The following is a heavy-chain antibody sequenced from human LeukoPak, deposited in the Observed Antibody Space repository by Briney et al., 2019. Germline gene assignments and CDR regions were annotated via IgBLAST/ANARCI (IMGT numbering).Heavy chain of an antibody. CDR2: ISGSGGST. CDR3: AKGSSSSGLGYFDY. Sequence: GSLRLSCAASGFTFSSYSMNWVRQAPGKGLEWVSAISGSGGSTYYADSVKGRFTISRDNSKNTLYLQMNSLRAEDTAVYYCAKGSSSSGLGYFDYWGQGTLVTVSS. V-gene: IGHV3-23*01. D-gene: IGHD6-13*01. J-gene: IGHJ4*02. CDR1: GFTFSSYS.